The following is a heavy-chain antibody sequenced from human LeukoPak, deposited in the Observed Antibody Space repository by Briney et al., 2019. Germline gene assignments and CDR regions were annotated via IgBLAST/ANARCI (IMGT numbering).Heavy chain of an antibody. Sequence: GGSLRLSCAASGFTFSSYGMNWVRQAPGKGLEWVSSISSSSSYIYYPDSVKGRFTISRDNAKNSLYLQMNSLRAEDTAVYYCARDYFRTEYSSSYDYWGQGTLVTVSS. CDR1: GFTFSSYG. V-gene: IGHV3-21*01. CDR2: ISSSSSYI. CDR3: ARDYFRTEYSSSYDY. D-gene: IGHD6-6*01. J-gene: IGHJ4*02.